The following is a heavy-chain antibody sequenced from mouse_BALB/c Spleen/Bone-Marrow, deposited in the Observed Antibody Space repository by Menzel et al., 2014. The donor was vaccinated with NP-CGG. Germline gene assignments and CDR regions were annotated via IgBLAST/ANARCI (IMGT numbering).Heavy chain of an antibody. J-gene: IGHJ4*01. D-gene: IGHD2-12*01. Sequence: VQLQQSGAELVKPGASVKLSCKASGYTFTEYIIQWIKQRSGQGLEWIGWFFPGSGSIKYNEKFKDKATLTADKSSSTVYMELSRLTSEDSAVYFCARHEDLDIRRRLGAMDYWGQGTSVTVSS. V-gene: IGHV1-62-2*01. CDR3: ARHEDLDIRRRLGAMDY. CDR2: FFPGSGSI. CDR1: GYTFTEYI.